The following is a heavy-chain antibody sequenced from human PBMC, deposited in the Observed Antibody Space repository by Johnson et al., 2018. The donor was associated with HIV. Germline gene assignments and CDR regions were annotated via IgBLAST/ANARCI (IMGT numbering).Heavy chain of an antibody. CDR1: GFTFSSYA. V-gene: IGHV3-30*04. CDR2: ISYDGSNK. CDR3: ARGVVGVLSNALDI. J-gene: IGHJ3*02. D-gene: IGHD3-16*01. Sequence: QVQLVESGGGVVQPGRSLRLSCAASGFTFSSYAMHWVRQAPGKGLEWVAVISYDGSNKYYADSVKGRFTISRDNSKNTLYLQMSSLRAEDTAVYYCARGVVGVLSNALDIWGQGTMVSVSS.